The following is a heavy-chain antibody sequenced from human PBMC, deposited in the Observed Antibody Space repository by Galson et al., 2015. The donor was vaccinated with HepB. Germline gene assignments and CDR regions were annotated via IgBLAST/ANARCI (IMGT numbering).Heavy chain of an antibody. CDR2: ISGGEEIT. Sequence: SLRLSCAASGFTFTRYSMNWVRQAPGKGLEWVSAISGGEEITYFADSVRGRFTTFRDNSRNTLHLQMDNLRVEDTALYYCAKVAILGATPHYFDFLGQGTLVTVSS. D-gene: IGHD3-16*01. V-gene: IGHV3-23*01. CDR1: GFTFTRYS. CDR3: AKVAILGATPHYFDF. J-gene: IGHJ4*02.